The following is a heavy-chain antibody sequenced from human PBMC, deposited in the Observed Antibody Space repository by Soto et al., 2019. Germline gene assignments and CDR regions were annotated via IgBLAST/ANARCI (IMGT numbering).Heavy chain of an antibody. Sequence: SETLSLTCTVSGGSISSYYWSWIRQPPGKGLEWIGYIYYSGSTNYNPSLKSRVTISVDTSKNQFSLKLSSVTAADTAVYYCARSPEDWGTSLDYWGQGTLVTV. J-gene: IGHJ4*02. V-gene: IGHV4-59*01. CDR3: ARSPEDWGTSLDY. CDR2: IYYSGST. D-gene: IGHD7-27*01. CDR1: GGSISSYY.